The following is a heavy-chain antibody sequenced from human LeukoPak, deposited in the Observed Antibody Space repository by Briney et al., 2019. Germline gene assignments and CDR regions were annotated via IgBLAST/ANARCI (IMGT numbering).Heavy chain of an antibody. CDR3: ARHVNGQAALRLDP. Sequence: SETLSLTCTVSGDSISSGSDYWGWIRQPPGKGLEWIGSIYYTGSTYSNPSLKSRVTISVDTSKNQFSLKLSSVTAADTAVYDCARHVNGQAALRLDPWGQGTLVTVSS. J-gene: IGHJ5*02. V-gene: IGHV4-39*01. CDR2: IYYTGST. D-gene: IGHD6-13*01. CDR1: GDSISSGSDY.